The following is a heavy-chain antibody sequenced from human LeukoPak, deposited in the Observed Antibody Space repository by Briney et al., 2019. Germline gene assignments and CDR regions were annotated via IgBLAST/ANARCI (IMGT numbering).Heavy chain of an antibody. J-gene: IGHJ4*02. CDR2: ISYDGSNK. CDR1: GFTFSSYA. D-gene: IGHD3-22*01. V-gene: IGHV3-30-3*01. Sequence: GGSLRLSCAASGFTFSSYAMHWVRQAPGKGLEWVAVISYDGSNKYYADSVKGRFTISRDNSKNTLYLQMNSLRAEDTAVYYCARKGDYYDSSGYTYWGQGTLVTVSS. CDR3: ARKGDYYDSSGYTY.